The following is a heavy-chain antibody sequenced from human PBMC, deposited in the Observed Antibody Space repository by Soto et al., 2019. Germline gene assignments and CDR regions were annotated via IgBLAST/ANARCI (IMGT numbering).Heavy chain of an antibody. D-gene: IGHD2-15*01. CDR1: GFTFSSYG. J-gene: IGHJ4*02. Sequence: QVQLVESGGGVVQPGRSLRLSCAASGFTFSSYGMHWVRQAPGKGLEWVAVIWYDGSNKYYADSVKGRFTISRDNSKNPLYLQMNSLRAEDTAVYYCAREVLGYCSGGSCYSNSSYFDYLGQGTLVTVSS. V-gene: IGHV3-33*01. CDR3: AREVLGYCSGGSCYSNSSYFDY. CDR2: IWYDGSNK.